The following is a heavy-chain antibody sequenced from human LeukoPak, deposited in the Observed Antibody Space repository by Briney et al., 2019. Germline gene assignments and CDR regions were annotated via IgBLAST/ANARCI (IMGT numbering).Heavy chain of an antibody. J-gene: IGHJ4*02. D-gene: IGHD2-15*01. V-gene: IGHV3-74*01. CDR3: ARRSCSGGSCYSIDY. CDR2: INSDGSST. CDR1: GVTFSSYW. Sequence: GGSLRLSCAASGVTFSSYWMHWVRQAPGKGLVWVSRINSDGSSTSYADSVKGRFTISRDNAKNTLYLQMNSLRAEDTAVYYCARRSCSGGSCYSIDYWGQGTLVTVSS.